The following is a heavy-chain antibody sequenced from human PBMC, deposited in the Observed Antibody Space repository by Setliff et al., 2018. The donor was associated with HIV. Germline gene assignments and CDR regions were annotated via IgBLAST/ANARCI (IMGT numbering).Heavy chain of an antibody. D-gene: IGHD2-2*01. V-gene: IGHV4-61*08. Sequence: SETLSLTCTVSGGSISSGDYFLSWIRQAPGKGLEWIGCIYYSGSTNYNPSLKSRVTISVDTSKNQFSLKLSSVTAADTAVYYCARDLLGYCSSTSCHSHYMDVWGKGTTVTVSS. CDR1: GGSISSGDYF. CDR2: IYYSGST. CDR3: ARDLLGYCSSTSCHSHYMDV. J-gene: IGHJ6*03.